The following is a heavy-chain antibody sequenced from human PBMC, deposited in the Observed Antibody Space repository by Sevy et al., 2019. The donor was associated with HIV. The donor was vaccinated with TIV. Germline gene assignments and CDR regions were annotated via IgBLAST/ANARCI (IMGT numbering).Heavy chain of an antibody. CDR2: ISASGGST. CDR1: GFTFRGYA. Sequence: GGSLRLSCVASGFTFRGYAMSWVRQAPGKGLEWVSSISASGGSTYYAHSVKARVTISRDNSRNTVDLEMNSLRVEDTAVYYCAKDEYSGYAWGQGTVVTVSS. J-gene: IGHJ4*02. CDR3: AKDEYSGYA. D-gene: IGHD5-12*01. V-gene: IGHV3-23*01.